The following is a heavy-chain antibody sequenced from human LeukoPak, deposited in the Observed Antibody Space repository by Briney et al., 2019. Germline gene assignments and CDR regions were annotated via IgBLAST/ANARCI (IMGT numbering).Heavy chain of an antibody. J-gene: IGHJ6*03. D-gene: IGHD3-10*01. V-gene: IGHV1-69*05. CDR3: ASAAYGSGSYVENYYYYYMDV. Sequence: GSSVKVSCKASGGTFSSYAISWVRQAPGQGLEWMGGIIPIFGTANYAQKFQGRVTITTDESTSTAYMELSSLRSEDTAVYYCASAAYGSGSYVENYYYYYMDVWGKGTTVTVSS. CDR2: IIPIFGTA. CDR1: GGTFSSYA.